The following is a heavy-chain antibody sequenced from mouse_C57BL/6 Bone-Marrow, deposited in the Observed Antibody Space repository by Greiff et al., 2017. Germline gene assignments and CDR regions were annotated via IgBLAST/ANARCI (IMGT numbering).Heavy chain of an antibody. V-gene: IGHV1-15*01. CDR1: GYTFTDYE. J-gene: IGHJ3*01. Sequence: VQLQQSGPELVRPGASVTLSCKASGYTFTDYEMHWVKQTPVHGLEWIGAIDPETGGTAYNQKFKGKVILTADKSSSTAYMELRSLTSEDSAVDYCTKSIYYDYDAWFAYWGQGTLVTVSA. D-gene: IGHD2-4*01. CDR3: TKSIYYDYDAWFAY. CDR2: IDPETGGT.